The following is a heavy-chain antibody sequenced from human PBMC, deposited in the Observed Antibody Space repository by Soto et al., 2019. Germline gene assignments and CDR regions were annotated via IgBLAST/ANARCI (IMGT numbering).Heavy chain of an antibody. Sequence: PGGSLRLSCAASGFTFSSYGMSWARQAPGKGLEWVAIISPDGNNKYDADSVKGRFTISRDNSKNTLYLQMNSLRVEDTAVYYCAKRFSSSWSIEYWGQGTLVTVSS. D-gene: IGHD6-13*01. CDR3: AKRFSSSWSIEY. CDR1: GFTFSSYG. V-gene: IGHV3-30*18. J-gene: IGHJ4*02. CDR2: ISPDGNNK.